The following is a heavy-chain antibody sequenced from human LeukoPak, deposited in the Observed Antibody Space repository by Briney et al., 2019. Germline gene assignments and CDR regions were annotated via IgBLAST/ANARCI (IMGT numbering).Heavy chain of an antibody. D-gene: IGHD3-22*01. Sequence: SVKVSCKASGGTFSSYAISWVRQAPGQGLEWMGRIIPILGIANYAQKLQGRVTMTTDTSTSTAYMELRSLRSDDTAVYYCARDLRRYDSSGYYQNFQHWGQGTLVTVSS. CDR3: ARDLRRYDSSGYYQNFQH. J-gene: IGHJ1*01. CDR2: IIPILGIA. CDR1: GGTFSSYA. V-gene: IGHV1-69*04.